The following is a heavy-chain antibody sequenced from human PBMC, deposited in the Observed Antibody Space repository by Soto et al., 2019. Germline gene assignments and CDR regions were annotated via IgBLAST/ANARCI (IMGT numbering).Heavy chain of an antibody. J-gene: IGHJ4*02. Sequence: PWGSLRLSCAASGFTFSLYSMTWVRQAPGKGLEWVSSISASSSYIYYADSVKGRFTISRDNAKNSLYLQMNSLRAEDTAVYYCTSPLRYFDWLWGQGTLVTVSS. CDR2: ISASSSYI. D-gene: IGHD3-9*01. CDR1: GFTFSLYS. CDR3: TSPLRYFDWL. V-gene: IGHV3-21*01.